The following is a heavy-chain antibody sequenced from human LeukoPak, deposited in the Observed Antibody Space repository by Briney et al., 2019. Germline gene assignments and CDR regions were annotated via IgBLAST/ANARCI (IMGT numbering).Heavy chain of an antibody. CDR3: ARGGSGWYEGDY. D-gene: IGHD6-19*01. Sequence: GGSLRLSCAASGFTFSNYWMSWVRQAPGKGLEWVANIKQDGSEKYYVDSVKGRFTISRDNAKKSLYLQMSSLRAEDTAVYYCARGGSGWYEGDYWGQGTLVTVSS. CDR1: GFTFSNYW. J-gene: IGHJ4*02. V-gene: IGHV3-7*05. CDR2: IKQDGSEK.